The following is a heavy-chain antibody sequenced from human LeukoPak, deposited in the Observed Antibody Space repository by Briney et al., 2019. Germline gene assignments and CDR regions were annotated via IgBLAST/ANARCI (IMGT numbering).Heavy chain of an antibody. CDR2: ISSSSSTI. CDR3: ASIVDYYDSSGYMGDNDY. Sequence: GGSLRLSCAASGFTFSSYSMNWVRQAPGKGLEWVSYISSSSSTIYYADSVKGRFTISRDNAKNSLYLQMNSLRAEDTAVYYCASIVDYYDSSGYMGDNDYWGQGTLVTVSS. CDR1: GFTFSSYS. D-gene: IGHD3-22*01. V-gene: IGHV3-48*04. J-gene: IGHJ4*02.